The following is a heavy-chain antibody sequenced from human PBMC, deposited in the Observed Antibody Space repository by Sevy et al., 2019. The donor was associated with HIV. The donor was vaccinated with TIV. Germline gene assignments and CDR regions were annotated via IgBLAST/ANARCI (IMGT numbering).Heavy chain of an antibody. CDR3: ASGRAPDNGRYYFDS. Sequence: ASVKVSCKASGYIFGIYDISWVRQAPGQGLEWMGCITPDSGDRNYAQKLQGRVTMTTDTSTRTSYMELRSPTSDDAGIYYCASGRAPDNGRYYFDSWAQGTLVTVSS. CDR1: GYIFGIYD. V-gene: IGHV1-18*01. J-gene: IGHJ4*02. CDR2: ITPDSGDR. D-gene: IGHD2-8*01.